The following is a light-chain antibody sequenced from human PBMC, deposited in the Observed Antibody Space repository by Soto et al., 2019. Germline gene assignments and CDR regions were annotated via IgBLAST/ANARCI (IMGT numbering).Light chain of an antibody. CDR3: QADNYPPV. V-gene: IGKV3-15*01. J-gene: IGKJ1*01. CDR1: QSVSNY. CDR2: AAS. Sequence: NVYTQSPGTLSLSPGERATLSCKASQSVSNYYLGWYQQTPGQPPRLIFSAASTRGAGIPARFSGSGSGTEFTLAISSLPEEDSTDYCCQADNYPPVFGQGTKVDIK.